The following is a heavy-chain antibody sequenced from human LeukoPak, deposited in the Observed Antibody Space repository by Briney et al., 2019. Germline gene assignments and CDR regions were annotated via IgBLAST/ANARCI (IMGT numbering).Heavy chain of an antibody. D-gene: IGHD5-24*01. V-gene: IGHV3-23*01. CDR3: AKTWLQVHLPFDY. CDR1: GFTFSSYA. Sequence: GGSLRLSCAASGFTFSSYAMRWVRQAPGKGLEWVSAISGSGGSTYYADSVKGRFTISRDNSKNTLYLQMNSLRAEDTAVYYCAKTWLQVHLPFDYWGQGTLVTVSS. CDR2: ISGSGGST. J-gene: IGHJ4*02.